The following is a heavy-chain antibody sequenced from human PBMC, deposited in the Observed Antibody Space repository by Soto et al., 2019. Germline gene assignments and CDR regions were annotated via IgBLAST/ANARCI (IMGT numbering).Heavy chain of an antibody. CDR2: ISYDGSNK. CDR1: GFTFSSYG. Sequence: GGSLRLSCAASGFTFSSYGMHWVRQAPGKGLEWVAVISYDGSNKYYADSVKGRFTISRDNSKNTLYLQMNSLRAEDTAVYYCARDHYYDSSGYLDFQHWGQGTLVTVSS. J-gene: IGHJ1*01. V-gene: IGHV3-30*03. CDR3: ARDHYYDSSGYLDFQH. D-gene: IGHD3-22*01.